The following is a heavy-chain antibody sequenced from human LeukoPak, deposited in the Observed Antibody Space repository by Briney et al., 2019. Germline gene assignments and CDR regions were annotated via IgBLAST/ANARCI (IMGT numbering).Heavy chain of an antibody. V-gene: IGHV3-33*01. D-gene: IGHD2-2*01. Sequence: PGGSLRLSCAASGFTFSTYGMHWVRQAPGKGLQWVAVMWYDGSNKQYADSVKGRFTISRDNSKNTLYLQMNSLRAEDTAVYYCARSRYCSSTSCYGLLDYWGQGTLVTVSS. CDR2: MWYDGSNK. CDR1: GFTFSTYG. CDR3: ARSRYCSSTSCYGLLDY. J-gene: IGHJ4*02.